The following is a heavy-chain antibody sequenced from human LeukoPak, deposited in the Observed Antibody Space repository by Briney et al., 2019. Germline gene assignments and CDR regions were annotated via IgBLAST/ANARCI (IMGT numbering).Heavy chain of an antibody. Sequence: GGSLRLSCAASGFTFSDYGMSWVRQAPGKGLEWVSAISGSGGSTYADSVKGRSTISRDNSKNTLYLQMNSLRAEDTAVYYCVRRYMTSSAEDFDCWGQGTLVTVSS. CDR1: GFTFSDYG. J-gene: IGHJ4*02. CDR2: ISGSGGST. D-gene: IGHD3-16*02. V-gene: IGHV3-23*01. CDR3: VRRYMTSSAEDFDC.